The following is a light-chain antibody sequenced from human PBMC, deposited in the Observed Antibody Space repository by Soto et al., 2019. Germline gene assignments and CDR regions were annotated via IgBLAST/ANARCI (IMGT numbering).Light chain of an antibody. CDR3: QQYGAPPLT. J-gene: IGKJ3*01. Sequence: EIVLTQSPDTLSLSPGERATLSCRASQNIYINSLAWYQQRPGQAPRLLIYGGSTRATAVPDRFSGSGSGTDFPLTISRLEPEDFAVYYCQQYGAPPLTFGPETKVD. CDR1: QNIYINS. CDR2: GGS. V-gene: IGKV3-20*01.